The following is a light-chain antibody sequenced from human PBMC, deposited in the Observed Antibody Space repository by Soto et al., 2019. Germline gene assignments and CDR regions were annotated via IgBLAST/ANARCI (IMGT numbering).Light chain of an antibody. Sequence: EIVRTQSPATLSVSPGERATLSCRASQSVSSNLAWYQQIPGQAPRLLIYGPSTRASGIPVRVSRSRSETEFTLTICSLQSEDFAVYYLQQYNNWPPWTFGHGTKVEIK. CDR1: QSVSSN. J-gene: IGKJ1*01. V-gene: IGKV3-15*01. CDR3: QQYNNWPPWT. CDR2: GPS.